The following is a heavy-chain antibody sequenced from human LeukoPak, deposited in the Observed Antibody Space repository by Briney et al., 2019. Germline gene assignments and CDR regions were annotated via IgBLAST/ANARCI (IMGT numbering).Heavy chain of an antibody. CDR2: MSSSGGTI. CDR1: GFTFSSYE. D-gene: IGHD1-26*01. V-gene: IGHV3-48*03. Sequence: PGGSLRLSCAASGFTFSSYEMNWVRQALGKGLEWVSYMSSSGGTIYYADSVKGRFTISRDNAKSSLYLQMNSLRVEDTAVYYCARPTAVGATPRAFDIWGQGTMVTVSS. CDR3: ARPTAVGATPRAFDI. J-gene: IGHJ3*02.